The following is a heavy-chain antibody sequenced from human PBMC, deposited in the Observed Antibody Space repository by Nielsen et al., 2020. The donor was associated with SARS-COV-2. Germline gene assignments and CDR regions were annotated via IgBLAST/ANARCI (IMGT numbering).Heavy chain of an antibody. CDR3: ASGAAMVLTRIDY. J-gene: IGHJ4*02. D-gene: IGHD5-18*01. CDR2: IYYSGST. CDR1: GGSISSSSYY. V-gene: IGHV4-39*07. Sequence: SETLSLTCTVSGGSISSSSYYWGWIRQPPGKGLEWIGSIYYSGSTYYNPSLKSRVTISVDTSKNQFSLKLSSVTAADTAVYYCASGAAMVLTRIDYWGQGTLVTVSS.